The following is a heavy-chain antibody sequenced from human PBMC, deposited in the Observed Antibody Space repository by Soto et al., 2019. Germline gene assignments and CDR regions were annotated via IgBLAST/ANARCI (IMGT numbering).Heavy chain of an antibody. CDR3: AREALVDYYYGMDV. D-gene: IGHD2-15*01. CDR1: GYTFTGYY. V-gene: IGHV1-2*02. Sequence: ASVKVSCKASGYTFTGYYMHWVRQAPGQGLEWMGWINPNSGGTNYAQKCQGRVTMTRDTSISTAYMELSRLRSDDTAVYYCAREALVDYYYGMDVWGQGTTVTVSS. CDR2: INPNSGGT. J-gene: IGHJ6*02.